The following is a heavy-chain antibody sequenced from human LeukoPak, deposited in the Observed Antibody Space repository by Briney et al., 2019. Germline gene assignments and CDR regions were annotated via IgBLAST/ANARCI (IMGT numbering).Heavy chain of an antibody. J-gene: IGHJ4*02. V-gene: IGHV3-43*02. CDR1: GFTFDDYA. CDR2: ISGDGGST. Sequence: GGSLRLSCATSGFTFDDYAMHWVRQAPGKGLEWVSLISGDGGSTYYADSVKGRFTISRDNSKNSLHVQMNNLRSEDTALYYCAKQAASGGGVDYWGQGTLLTVSS. D-gene: IGHD3-16*01. CDR3: AKQAASGGGVDY.